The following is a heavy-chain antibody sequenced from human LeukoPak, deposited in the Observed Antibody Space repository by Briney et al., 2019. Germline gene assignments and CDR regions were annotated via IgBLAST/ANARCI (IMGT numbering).Heavy chain of an antibody. V-gene: IGHV3-23*01. D-gene: IGHD4-23*01. Sequence: GGSLRLSCAASGFTFSSYAMSWVRQAPGKGLEWVSAISGSGGSTYCADSVKGRFTISRDDSKNTLYLQMNSLRAEDTAVYYCAKDQIATVEPYYFDYWGQGTLVTVSS. CDR1: GFTFSSYA. CDR3: AKDQIATVEPYYFDY. J-gene: IGHJ4*02. CDR2: ISGSGGST.